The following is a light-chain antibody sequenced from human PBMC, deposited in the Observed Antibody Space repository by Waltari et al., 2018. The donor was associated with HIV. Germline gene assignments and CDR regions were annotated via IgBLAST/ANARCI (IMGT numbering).Light chain of an antibody. CDR1: NNNLNHHR. V-gene: IGLV10-54*04. J-gene: IGLJ3*02. CDR2: RNN. CDR3: LAWDSNLGGWV. Sequence: LTQPPSMSTVSGQTRTVTCLGHNNNLNHHRAPWVQHPQGPPPNPHPHRNNNRPSGVSERFSASRAGHTTFLTISGLQSEDEADYFCLAWDSNLGGWVFGGGTHLTV.